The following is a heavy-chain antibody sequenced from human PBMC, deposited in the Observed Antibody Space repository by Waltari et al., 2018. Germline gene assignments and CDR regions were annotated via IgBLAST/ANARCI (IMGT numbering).Heavy chain of an antibody. J-gene: IGHJ1*01. CDR3: ATDGEGDCSLCLAQ. CDR1: GFSFSHYP. V-gene: IGHV3-23*01. D-gene: IGHD2-21*02. Sequence: AASGFSFSHYPMAWVRQAPGKGLEWVSTMTADGRSRNYADSVKGRFTVSRDNSKNMVFLQMDTLRAEDTAVYYCATDGEGDCSLCLAQWGQGTLVTDSS. CDR2: MTADGRSR.